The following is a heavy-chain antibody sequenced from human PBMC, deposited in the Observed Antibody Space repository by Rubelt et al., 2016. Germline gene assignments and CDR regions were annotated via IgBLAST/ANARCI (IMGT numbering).Heavy chain of an antibody. D-gene: IGHD6-13*01. CDR2: IRQDGNEK. CDR1: GFIFSTYW. V-gene: IGHV3-7*04. Sequence: GGSLRLSCSASGFIFSTYWMTWVRQAPGKGLEWVANIRQDGNEKYYVDSVKGRFTISRDNAQNSLYLQMNSLRAEDTAVYYCARGGGIAAAGQIDYWAQGTLVTVSS. CDR3: ARGGGIAAAGQIDY. J-gene: IGHJ4*02.